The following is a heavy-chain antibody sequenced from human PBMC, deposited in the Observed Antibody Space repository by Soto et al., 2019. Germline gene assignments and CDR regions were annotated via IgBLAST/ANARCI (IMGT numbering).Heavy chain of an antibody. J-gene: IGHJ6*02. CDR3: AREGLTGTIGLYYYYGMDV. Sequence: SETLSLTCTVSGGSISSSSYYWGWIRQPPGKGLEWIGYIYYSGSTNYNPSLKGRGTISVDTSKNQFSLKLSSVTAADTAVYYCAREGLTGTIGLYYYYGMDVWGQGTTVTVSS. CDR2: IYYSGST. D-gene: IGHD1-7*01. V-gene: IGHV4-61*01. CDR1: GGSISSSSYY.